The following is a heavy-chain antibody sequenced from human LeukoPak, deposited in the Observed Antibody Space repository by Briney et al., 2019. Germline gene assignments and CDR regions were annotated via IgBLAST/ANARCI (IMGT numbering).Heavy chain of an antibody. CDR2: IYHSGST. Sequence: SETLSLTCAVSGGSISSSNWWSWVRQPPGKGLEWIGEIYHSGSTNYNPSLKSRVTISVDKSKNQFSLKLSSVTAADTAVYYCARDQGAARPGFDPWGQGTLVTVSS. CDR1: GGSISSSNW. CDR3: ARDQGAARPGFDP. J-gene: IGHJ5*02. D-gene: IGHD6-6*01. V-gene: IGHV4-4*02.